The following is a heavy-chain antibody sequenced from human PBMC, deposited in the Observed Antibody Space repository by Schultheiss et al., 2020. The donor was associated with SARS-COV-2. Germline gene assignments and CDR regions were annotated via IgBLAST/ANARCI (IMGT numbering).Heavy chain of an antibody. CDR3: ARDPDYLYFDY. Sequence: SVKVSCKASGGTFSSYAMHWVRQAPGQRLEWMGGIIPIFGTANYAQKFQGRVTITADESTSTAYMELSSLRSEDTAVYYCARDPDYLYFDYWGQGTLVTVSS. CDR1: GGTFSSYA. J-gene: IGHJ4*02. D-gene: IGHD4/OR15-4a*01. V-gene: IGHV1-69*13. CDR2: IIPIFGTA.